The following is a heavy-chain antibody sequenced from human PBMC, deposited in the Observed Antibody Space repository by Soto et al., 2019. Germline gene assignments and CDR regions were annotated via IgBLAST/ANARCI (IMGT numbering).Heavy chain of an antibody. Sequence: SETLSLTCSFSGGSMSRYSCHWLRQFPGKGLEWIAYMYYSGSTGYSPSPKSRVTISVDTSKNQFSLKLSSVTAADTAVYYCARRIVVVPAAVDAFDIWGQGTMVTVS. J-gene: IGHJ3*02. CDR2: MYYSGST. V-gene: IGHV4-59*12. CDR1: GGSMSRYS. D-gene: IGHD2-2*01. CDR3: ARRIVVVPAAVDAFDI.